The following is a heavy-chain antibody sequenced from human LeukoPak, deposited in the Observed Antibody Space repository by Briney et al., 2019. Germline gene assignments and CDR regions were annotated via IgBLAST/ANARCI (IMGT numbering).Heavy chain of an antibody. Sequence: ASVKVSCKASGYTFTSYDINWVRQATGQGLEWMGWMNPNSGNTGYAQKFQGRVTMTRNTSISTAYMELSSLRSEDTAVYYCASLYHDYSNYVDYYYGMDVWGQGTTVTVSS. J-gene: IGHJ6*02. CDR2: MNPNSGNT. CDR3: ASLYHDYSNYVDYYYGMDV. D-gene: IGHD4-11*01. CDR1: GYTFTSYD. V-gene: IGHV1-8*01.